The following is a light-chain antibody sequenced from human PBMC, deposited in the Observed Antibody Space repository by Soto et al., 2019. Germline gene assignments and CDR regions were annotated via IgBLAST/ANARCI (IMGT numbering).Light chain of an antibody. Sequence: EIVMTQSPATLSVSPGERATLSCRASQSVSSSNLAWYQQKPAQAPRLLIYAASRRAPGIPERFSGSGSGTDFTLTISRLEPEDFAVNYCQQYLTSPKTFGQGTKVDIK. V-gene: IGKV3-20*01. CDR3: QQYLTSPKT. CDR1: QSVSSSN. J-gene: IGKJ1*01. CDR2: AAS.